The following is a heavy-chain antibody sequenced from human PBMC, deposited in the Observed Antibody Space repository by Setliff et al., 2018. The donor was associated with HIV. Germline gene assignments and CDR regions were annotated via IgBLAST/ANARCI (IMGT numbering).Heavy chain of an antibody. J-gene: IGHJ3*02. CDR1: GGSISSSSYY. CDR3: ARDQGYSDGTYGAFDI. D-gene: IGHD5-18*01. Sequence: NPSETLSLTCTVSGGSISSSSYYWGWIRQPPGKGLEWIVSINYSASTYYNPSLKSRVTISVDTSKNQFSLKLRFVTAADTAVYYCARDQGYSDGTYGAFDIWGQGTMVTVSS. V-gene: IGHV4-39*07. CDR2: INYSAST.